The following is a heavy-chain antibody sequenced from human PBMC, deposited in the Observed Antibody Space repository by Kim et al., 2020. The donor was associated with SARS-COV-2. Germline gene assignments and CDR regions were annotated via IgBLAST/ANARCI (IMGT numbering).Heavy chain of an antibody. D-gene: IGHD2-2*01. CDR2: ITWNGGMM. CDR3: AKSINYASGFYFDY. CDR1: GFTFHDYA. Sequence: GGSLRLSYAASGFTFHDYAMHWVRQGPGRGLEWVSGITWNGGMMTYADSVKGRFTISRDNAKNSLYLQMNNLRTEDTAFYYCAKSINYASGFYFDYWGQGTLVTVSS. J-gene: IGHJ4*02. V-gene: IGHV3-9*01.